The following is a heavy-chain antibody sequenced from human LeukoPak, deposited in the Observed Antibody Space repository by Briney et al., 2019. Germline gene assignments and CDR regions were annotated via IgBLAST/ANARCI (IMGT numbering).Heavy chain of an antibody. CDR3: AGRPTGYSSGYIH. CDR1: GITFSNYA. J-gene: IGHJ4*02. CDR2: ISGSAHKI. Sequence: GGSLRLSCVAPGITFSNYAVSWVRQAPEKGLDWVSVISGSAHKIRYADSVKGRFTISRDNSENIVYLQMNNLRVEDTAVYYCAGRPTGYSSGYIHWGQGTLVTVSS. D-gene: IGHD5-18*01. V-gene: IGHV3-23*01.